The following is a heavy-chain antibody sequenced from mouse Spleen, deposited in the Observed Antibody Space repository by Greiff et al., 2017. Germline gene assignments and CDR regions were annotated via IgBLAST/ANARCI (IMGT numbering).Heavy chain of an antibody. V-gene: IGHV5-9-1*01. CDR2: ISSGGSYT. D-gene: IGHD2-1*01. CDR1: GFTFSSYA. CDR3: ARAYGNYAMDY. Sequence: EVMLVESGGGLVKPGGSLKLSCAASGFTFSSYAMSWVRQTPEKRLEWVATISSGGSYTYYPDSVKGRFTISRDNAKNTLYLQMSSLRSEDTAMYYCARAYGNYAMDYWGQGTSVTVSS. J-gene: IGHJ4*01.